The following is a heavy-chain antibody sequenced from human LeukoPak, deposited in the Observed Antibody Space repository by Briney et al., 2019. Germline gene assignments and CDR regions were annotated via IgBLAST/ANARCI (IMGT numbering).Heavy chain of an antibody. J-gene: IGHJ3*02. V-gene: IGHV3-21*04. CDR3: AKDSAYCSSTSCYTDLEVNAFDI. CDR2: ISSSSSYI. Sequence: PGGSLGLSCAASGFTFSSYSMNWVRQAPGKGLEWVSSISSSSSYIYYADSVKGRFTISRDNAKNSLYLQMNSLRAEDTAVYYCAKDSAYCSSTSCYTDLEVNAFDIWGQGTMVTVSS. CDR1: GFTFSSYS. D-gene: IGHD2-2*02.